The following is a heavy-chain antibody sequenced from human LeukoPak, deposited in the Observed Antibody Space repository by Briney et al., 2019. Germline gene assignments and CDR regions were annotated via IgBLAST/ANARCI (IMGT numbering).Heavy chain of an antibody. CDR3: ARKKEAAAAPFDY. CDR1: GFTFSDYY. V-gene: IGHV3-30-3*01. CDR2: ISYDGSNK. J-gene: IGHJ4*02. D-gene: IGHD6-13*01. Sequence: GGSLRLSCAASGFTFSDYYMNWTRQAPGKGLEWVAVISYDGSNKYYADSVKGRFTISRDNSKNTLYLQMNSLRAEDTAVYYCARKKEAAAAPFDYWGQGTLVTVSS.